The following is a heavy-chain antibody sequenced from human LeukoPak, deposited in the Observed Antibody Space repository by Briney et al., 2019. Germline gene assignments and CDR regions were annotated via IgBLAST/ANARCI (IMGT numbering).Heavy chain of an antibody. CDR3: ARGHYFDF. V-gene: IGHV1-18*01. Sequence: ASVKVSCKASGYALTSYSISWVRQAPGQGLEWMGWISVYNGNTDSAQKLQGRVTMTTDTSTSTAYMELRSLRSDDTAVYYCARGHYFDFWGQGTLVTVSS. CDR2: ISVYNGNT. J-gene: IGHJ4*02. CDR1: GYALTSYS.